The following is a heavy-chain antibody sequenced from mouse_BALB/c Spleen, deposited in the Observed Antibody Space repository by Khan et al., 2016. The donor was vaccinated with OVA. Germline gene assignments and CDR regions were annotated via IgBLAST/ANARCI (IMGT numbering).Heavy chain of an antibody. V-gene: IGHV3-2*02. CDR1: GYSITSGYA. CDR2: ISYSGVT. D-gene: IGHD1-1*01. Sequence: EVELVESGPGLVKPSQSLSLTCTVTGYSITSGYAWNWIRQFPGNKLEWMGYISYSGVTSYTPSLKSRISITRDTSKNQFFLQLNSVTTGDTATYYCARGNYYGYYFDYWGQGTTLTVSS. J-gene: IGHJ2*01. CDR3: ARGNYYGYYFDY.